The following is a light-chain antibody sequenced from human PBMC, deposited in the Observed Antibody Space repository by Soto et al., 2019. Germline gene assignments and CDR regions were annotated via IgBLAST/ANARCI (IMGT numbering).Light chain of an antibody. J-gene: IGKJ2*01. CDR2: WAS. CDR3: QQYYSAPYT. CDR1: QSVYFHSNNENF. V-gene: IGKV4-1*01. Sequence: DIVMTQSPDSLAVSLGERATLNCKSSQSVYFHSNNENFLAWYQQKPGHPPKLLIYWASTRQSGVPDRFSGSGSGTDFTLTISSLQAEDVAVYYCQQYYSAPYTFGQGTRLEIK.